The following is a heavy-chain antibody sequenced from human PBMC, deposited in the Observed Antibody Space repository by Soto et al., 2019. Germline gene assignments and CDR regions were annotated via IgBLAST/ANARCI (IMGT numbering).Heavy chain of an antibody. J-gene: IGHJ6*02. D-gene: IGHD6-13*01. CDR1: GFTFSSYS. Sequence: GGSLRLSCAASGFTFSSYSMNWVRQAPGKGLEWVSFISSSSSYIYYADSVKGRFTISRDNAKNSLYLQMNSLRAEDTAVYYCARDLGKQLLVVWGGYYYCGMNVWGQGTTVTVSS. V-gene: IGHV3-21*01. CDR3: ARDLGKQLLVVWGGYYYCGMNV. CDR2: ISSSSSYI.